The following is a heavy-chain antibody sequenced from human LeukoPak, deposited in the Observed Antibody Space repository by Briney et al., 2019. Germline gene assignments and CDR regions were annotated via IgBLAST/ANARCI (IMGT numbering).Heavy chain of an antibody. J-gene: IGHJ4*02. D-gene: IGHD5-18*01. CDR3: ARINSYGSFDY. V-gene: IGHV1-46*01. CDR1: GGTFISYA. Sequence: ASVKVSCKASGGTFISYAISWVRQAPGQGLEWMGIINPSGGSTSYAQKFQGRVTMTRDTSTSTVYMELSSLRSEDTAVYYCARINSYGSFDYWGQGTLVTVSS. CDR2: INPSGGST.